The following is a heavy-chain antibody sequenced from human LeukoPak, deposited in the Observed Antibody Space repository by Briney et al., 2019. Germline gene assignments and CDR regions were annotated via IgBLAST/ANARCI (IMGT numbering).Heavy chain of an antibody. V-gene: IGHV6-1*01. CDR2: TYYRSKWQN. CDR3: ARISVAVAGDLGYYYGMDV. J-gene: IGHJ6*04. D-gene: IGHD6-19*01. Sequence: SQTVSLKCAISGDSVSCMSAAWNWTRQSPSRVVEWLRRTYYRSKWQNVHAGSVKSRITINPETSKTQFPLRLNSVTPEDTAVYYCARISVAVAGDLGYYYGMDVWGKGTTVTVSS. CDR1: GDSVSCMSAA.